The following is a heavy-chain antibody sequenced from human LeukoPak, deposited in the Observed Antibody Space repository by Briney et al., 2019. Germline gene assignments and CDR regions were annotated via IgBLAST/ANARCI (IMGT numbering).Heavy chain of an antibody. Sequence: PGGSLRLSCTASGFTFGDYAMSWVRQAPGKGLEWVGFIRSKAYGGTTEYAASVKGRFTISRDDSKSIAYLQMNSLKTEDTAVYYCTRDSSKDTAMVTSLDYWGQGTLVTVSS. J-gene: IGHJ4*02. D-gene: IGHD5-18*01. V-gene: IGHV3-49*04. CDR3: TRDSSKDTAMVTSLDY. CDR2: IRSKAYGGTT. CDR1: GFTFGDYA.